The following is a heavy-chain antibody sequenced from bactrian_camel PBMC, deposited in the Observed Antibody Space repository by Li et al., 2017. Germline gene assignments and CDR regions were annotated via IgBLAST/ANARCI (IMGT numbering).Heavy chain of an antibody. Sequence: QVQLVESGGTLVPPGGSQRLSCTASGLRFSSQWMYWVRQVPGKGLEWVLSINSGGGTTYYADSVKGRFTISRDNAETTVYLQMNSLKPEDTAVYCCVRDGGTSYSLSYWGQGTQVTVS. J-gene: IGHJ4*01. CDR1: GLRFSSQW. CDR2: INSGGGTT. V-gene: IGHV3S25*01. CDR3: VRDGGTSYSLSY. D-gene: IGHD3*01.